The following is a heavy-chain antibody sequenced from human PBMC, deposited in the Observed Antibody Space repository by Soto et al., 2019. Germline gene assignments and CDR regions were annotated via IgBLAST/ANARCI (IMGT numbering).Heavy chain of an antibody. CDR2: IYYSGST. CDR3: ARAERYSSSWYSRNWFDP. CDR1: GVSISSYY. J-gene: IGHJ5*02. D-gene: IGHD6-13*01. Sequence: SETLSLTCTVSGVSISSYYWIWIRPPPGKGLEWIGYIYYSGSTNYNPSLKSRVTISVDTSKNQFSLKLSSVTTADTAVYYCARAERYSSSWYSRNWFDPWGQGTLVTVSS. V-gene: IGHV4-59*12.